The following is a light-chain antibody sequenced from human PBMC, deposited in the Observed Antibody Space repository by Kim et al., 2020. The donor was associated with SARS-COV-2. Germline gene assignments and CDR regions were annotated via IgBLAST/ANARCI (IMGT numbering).Light chain of an antibody. CDR3: QAWDSSSYV. CDR2: QDN. CDR1: KLGDKY. J-gene: IGLJ1*01. Sequence: ISPGQKASIACTGQKLGDKYVCWYQQKPGQSPVLVIYQDNRRPSGIPDRFSGSNSGDTATLTISGAQVMDEADYYCQAWDSSSYVFGTGTKVTVL. V-gene: IGLV3-1*01.